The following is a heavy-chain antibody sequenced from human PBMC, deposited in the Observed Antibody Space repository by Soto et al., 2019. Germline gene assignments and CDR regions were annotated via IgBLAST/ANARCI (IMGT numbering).Heavy chain of an antibody. D-gene: IGHD1-26*01. V-gene: IGHV3-23*01. J-gene: IGHJ3*02. Sequence: EVQVLESGGGLVQPGGSLRLSCAASGFTFSSYAMHWVRQAPGKGLEWVSVVAGSGDYTYYVDSVRGRFTISRDNSKNTLYLQMNSLRAEDTALYFCAKGSGYSENHLDAFDIWGQGTMVFVS. CDR2: VAGSGDYT. CDR3: AKGSGYSENHLDAFDI. CDR1: GFTFSSYA.